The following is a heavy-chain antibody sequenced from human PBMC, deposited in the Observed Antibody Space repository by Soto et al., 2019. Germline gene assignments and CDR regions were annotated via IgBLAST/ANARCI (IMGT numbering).Heavy chain of an antibody. J-gene: IGHJ4*02. CDR2: ISGSGGST. V-gene: IGHV3-23*01. CDR3: AKAQPYCSSTSCFDY. CDR1: GFTFSSYA. Sequence: EVQLLESGGGLVQPGGSLRLSCAASGFTFSSYAMSWVRQAPGKGLEWVSAISGSGGSTYYSDAVKGRFTISRDNSKNTLSLQMNSLRAEDTAVYYCAKAQPYCSSTSCFDYWGQGTLVTVSS. D-gene: IGHD2-2*01.